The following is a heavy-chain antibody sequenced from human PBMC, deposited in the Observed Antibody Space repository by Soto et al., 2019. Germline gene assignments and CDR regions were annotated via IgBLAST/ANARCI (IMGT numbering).Heavy chain of an antibody. V-gene: IGHV1-3*01. CDR1: WPFPFSNYA. D-gene: IGHD3-10*01. CDR3: ASAWFGRFDF. J-gene: IGHJ4*02. Sequence: QVHLAQSGAEMKSPGASVKLSCRPSWPFPFSNYAMHWVRQAPGQRPEWVGWINAGDGTRRYSEKLQGRVTITGDTSATTVYMELSGLRSEDTAVYYGASAWFGRFDFWGQGSWVIFSS. CDR2: INAGDGTR.